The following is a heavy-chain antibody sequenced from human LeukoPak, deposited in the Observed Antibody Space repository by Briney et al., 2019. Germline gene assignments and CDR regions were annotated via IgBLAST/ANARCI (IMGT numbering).Heavy chain of an antibody. J-gene: IGHJ6*03. Sequence: PGGSLRLSCAASGFTFSSYWMSWVRQAPGKGLEWVSAISGSGGSTYYADSVKGRFTISRDNSKNTLYLQMNSLRAEDTAVYYCAKRENYYDSSGYYSNTHGLFSMDVWGKGTTVTVSS. CDR1: GFTFSSYW. CDR3: AKRENYYDSSGYYSNTHGLFSMDV. D-gene: IGHD3-22*01. CDR2: ISGSGGST. V-gene: IGHV3-23*01.